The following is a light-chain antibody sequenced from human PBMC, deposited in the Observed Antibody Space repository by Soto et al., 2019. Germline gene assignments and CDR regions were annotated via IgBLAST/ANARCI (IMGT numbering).Light chain of an antibody. CDR3: CSYAASFWV. V-gene: IGLV2-11*01. CDR2: AVI. J-gene: IGLJ3*02. Sequence: QSALTQPRSVSGSPGQSVTISCAGTSNDVGAYNYVSWYQQHPGKAPKLIIYAVIKRASVVPDRFSGSKSGNTASLTISGLQTEDEADYYCCSYAASFWVFGGGTKLTVL. CDR1: SNDVGAYNY.